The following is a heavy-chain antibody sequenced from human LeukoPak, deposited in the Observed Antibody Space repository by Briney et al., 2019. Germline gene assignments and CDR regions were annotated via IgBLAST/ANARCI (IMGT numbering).Heavy chain of an antibody. V-gene: IGHV4-59*12. CDR2: IYYSGST. J-gene: IGHJ5*02. D-gene: IGHD3-10*01. CDR3: ARGSNYYDSGKGWFDP. CDR1: GGSISSYY. Sequence: SETLSLTCTVSGGSISSYYWSWIRQPPGKGLEWIGYIYYSGSTNYNPSLKSRVTISVDTSKNQSSLKLSSVTAADTAVYYCARGSNYYDSGKGWFDPWGQGTLVTVSS.